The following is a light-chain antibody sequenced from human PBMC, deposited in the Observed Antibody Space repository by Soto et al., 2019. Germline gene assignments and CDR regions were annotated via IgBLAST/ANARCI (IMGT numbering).Light chain of an antibody. J-gene: IGLJ2*01. V-gene: IGLV2-8*01. CDR3: SSYAGSNTLV. CDR1: SSDIGAYDY. Sequence: QSVLTQPASVSGSPGQSITISCSGTSSDIGAYDYVSWYQQHPGRAPKLLIYEVSKWASGVPDRFSGSKSGNTASLTVSGLQAEDEADYYCSSYAGSNTLVFGGGTKLTVL. CDR2: EVS.